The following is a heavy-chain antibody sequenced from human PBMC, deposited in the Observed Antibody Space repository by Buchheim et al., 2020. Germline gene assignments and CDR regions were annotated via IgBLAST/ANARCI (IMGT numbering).Heavy chain of an antibody. CDR3: ARPKYSSSWYAY. V-gene: IGHV4-34*01. CDR2: INHSGST. Sequence: QVQLQQWGAGLLKPSETLSLTCAVYGGSFSGYYWSWIRQPPGKGLEWIGEINHSGSTNYNPSLKSRVTISVDTPKNQFSLKLSSVTAADTAVYYCARPKYSSSWYAYWGQGTL. CDR1: GGSFSGYY. J-gene: IGHJ4*02. D-gene: IGHD6-13*01.